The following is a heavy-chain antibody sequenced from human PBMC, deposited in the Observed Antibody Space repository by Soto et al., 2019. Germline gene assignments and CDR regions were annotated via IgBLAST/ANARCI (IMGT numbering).Heavy chain of an antibody. CDR1: GVSISSSS. CDR2: VHYTGRP. J-gene: IGHJ4*02. V-gene: IGHV4-59*13. D-gene: IGHD1-26*01. Sequence: QVQLQESGPGLVKPSETLSLTCTVSGVSISSSSWSWIRQSPGKELEWIGYVHYTGRPTYRPSLRSRVTISVDTSTNQQFFLTLSSVTAADTAVYFCARGGYSGNDALAFWGQGIQVTVSS. CDR3: ARGGYSGNDALAF.